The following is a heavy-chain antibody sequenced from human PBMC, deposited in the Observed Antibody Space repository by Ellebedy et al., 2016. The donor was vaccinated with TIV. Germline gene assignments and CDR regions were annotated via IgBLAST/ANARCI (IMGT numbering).Heavy chain of an antibody. CDR1: GFTFDNYA. D-gene: IGHD1-26*01. CDR3: AKDGRQWENDEIDA. CDR2: ISWNSAST. J-gene: IGHJ5*02. V-gene: IGHV3-9*01. Sequence: GGSLRLXCAASGFTFDNYAMHWVRQTPGKGLEWVSHISWNSASTAYADSVKGRFTISRDNAKNSLYLQLNSLRPEDTAFYYCAKDGRQWENDEIDAWGQGTLVTVSS.